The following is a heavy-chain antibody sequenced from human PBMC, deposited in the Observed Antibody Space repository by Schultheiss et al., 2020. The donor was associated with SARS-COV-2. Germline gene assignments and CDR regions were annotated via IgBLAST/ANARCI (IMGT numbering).Heavy chain of an antibody. CDR3: ARHNHDYGDLHYFDY. CDR1: GFTFSSYS. J-gene: IGHJ4*02. CDR2: ISVSGSTT. V-gene: IGHV3-23*01. Sequence: GGSLRLSCAASGFTFSSYSMNWVRQAPGKGLEWVSGISVSGSTTYYADSVKGRFTISRDNSKNTLYLQMNSLRAEDTAVYYCARHNHDYGDLHYFDYWGQGTLVTVSS. D-gene: IGHD4-17*01.